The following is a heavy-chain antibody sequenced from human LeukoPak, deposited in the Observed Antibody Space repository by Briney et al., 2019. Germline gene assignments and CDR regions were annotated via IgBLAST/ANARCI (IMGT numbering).Heavy chain of an antibody. Sequence: SETLSLTCTVSGGSISSYYWSWIRQPPGKGLEWIGYIYYSGSTNYNPSLKSRVTMSVDTSKNQFSLKLSSVTAADTAVYYCARGAYYYGSGSYYTNWGQGTLVTVSS. CDR1: GGSISSYY. CDR3: ARGAYYYGSGSYYTN. D-gene: IGHD3-10*01. CDR2: IYYSGST. J-gene: IGHJ4*02. V-gene: IGHV4-59*12.